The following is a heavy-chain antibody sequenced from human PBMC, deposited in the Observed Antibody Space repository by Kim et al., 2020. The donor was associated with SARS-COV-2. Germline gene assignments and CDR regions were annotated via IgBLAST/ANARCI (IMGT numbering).Heavy chain of an antibody. CDR3: ARGPSIAAAGDRD. Sequence: YADSVKGRFTISRDNSKNTLYLQMNSLGAEDTAVYYCARGPSIAAAGDRDWGQGTLVTVSS. V-gene: IGHV3-30*03. D-gene: IGHD6-13*01. J-gene: IGHJ4*02.